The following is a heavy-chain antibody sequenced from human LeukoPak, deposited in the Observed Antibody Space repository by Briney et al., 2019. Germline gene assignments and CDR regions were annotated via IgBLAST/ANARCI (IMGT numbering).Heavy chain of an antibody. D-gene: IGHD6-19*01. V-gene: IGHV3-30*03. J-gene: IGHJ5*02. Sequence: GTSLRLSCAVPGFSIGNYGMHWVRQAPDKGLEWVAMISHDGGARYYGDSVKGRLTISRDNSENTLYLQMNSLRVEDTAVYYCARDWGSSGWYNWFDPWGQGTLVTVSS. CDR1: GFSIGNYG. CDR3: ARDWGSSGWYNWFDP. CDR2: ISHDGGAR.